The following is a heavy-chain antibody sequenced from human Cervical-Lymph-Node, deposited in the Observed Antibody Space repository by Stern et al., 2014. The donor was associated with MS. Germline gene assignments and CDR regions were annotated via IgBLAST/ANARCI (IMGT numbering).Heavy chain of an antibody. CDR3: ARYRYSSSWYPVAWFDP. CDR2: ISSSGSTI. J-gene: IGHJ5*02. V-gene: IGHV3-11*01. CDR1: GFTFSDYY. D-gene: IGHD6-13*01. Sequence: VQLVESGGGLVKPGGSLRLSCAASGFTFSDYYMSWIRQAPGQGLEWVSYISSSGSTIYYADSVKGRFTISRDNAKNSLYLQMNSLRAEDTAVYYCARYRYSSSWYPVAWFDPWGQGTLVTVSS.